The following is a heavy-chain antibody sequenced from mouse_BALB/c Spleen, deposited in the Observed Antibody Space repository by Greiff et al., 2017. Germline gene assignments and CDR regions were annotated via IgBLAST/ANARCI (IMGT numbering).Heavy chain of an antibody. CDR3: EKHNGNYGGGAMDY. V-gene: IGHV5-6*02. D-gene: IGHD2-1*01. CDR2: ISSGGSYT. Sequence: EVKLVESGGDLVKPGGSLKLSCAASGFTFSSYGMSWVRQRPDKRLEWVATISSGGSYTYYPDSVKGRVTISRDNAKNTLYLQMSSLKSEDTAMYYCEKHNGNYGGGAMDYWGQGTSVTVSS. CDR1: GFTFSSYG. J-gene: IGHJ4*01.